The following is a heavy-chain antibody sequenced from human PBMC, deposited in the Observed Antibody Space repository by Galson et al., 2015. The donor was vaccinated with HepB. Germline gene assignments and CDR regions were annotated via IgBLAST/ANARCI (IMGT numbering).Heavy chain of an antibody. CDR1: GFTFSSYA. CDR2: ISGSGGST. V-gene: IGHV3-23*01. D-gene: IGHD3-9*01. J-gene: IGHJ4*02. CDR3: AKVTHIRGYFDWLPCDY. Sequence: SLRLSCAASGFTFSSYAMSWVRQAPGKGLEWVSAISGSGGSTYYADSVKGRFTISRDNSKNTLYLQMNSLRAEDTAVYYCAKVTHIRGYFDWLPCDYWGQGTLVTVSS.